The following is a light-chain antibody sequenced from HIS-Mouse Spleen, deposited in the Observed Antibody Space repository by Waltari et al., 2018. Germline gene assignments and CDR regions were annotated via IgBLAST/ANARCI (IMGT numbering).Light chain of an antibody. Sequence: SYELTQPPSVSVSPGQTARITCSGDALPKKSAYWYQKKSGQAPVLVIYEDSKRPSGIPERFSGSSSGTMATLTISGAQVEDEADYYCYSTDSSGNHWVFGGGTKLTVL. CDR3: YSTDSSGNHWV. V-gene: IGLV3-10*01. CDR1: ALPKKS. CDR2: EDS. J-gene: IGLJ3*02.